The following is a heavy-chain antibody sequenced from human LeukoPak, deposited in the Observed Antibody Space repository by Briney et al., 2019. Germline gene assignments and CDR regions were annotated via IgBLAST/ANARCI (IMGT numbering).Heavy chain of an antibody. CDR2: ISSSSSTI. CDR3: AKDEGVIVVVPAAIAVGDY. Sequence: GGSLRLSCAASGFTLSSYSMNWVRQAPGKGLEWVSYISSSSSTIYYADSVKGRFTISRDNAKNSLYLQMNSLRAEDTAVYYCAKDEGVIVVVPAAIAVGDYWGQGTLVTVSS. D-gene: IGHD2-2*02. J-gene: IGHJ4*02. CDR1: GFTLSSYS. V-gene: IGHV3-48*01.